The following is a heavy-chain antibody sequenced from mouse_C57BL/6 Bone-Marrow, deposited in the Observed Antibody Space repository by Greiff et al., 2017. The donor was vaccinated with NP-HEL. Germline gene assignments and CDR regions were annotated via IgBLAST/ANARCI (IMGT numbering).Heavy chain of an antibody. CDR3: ARSCGNDEGYFDV. CDR1: GYTFTNYW. V-gene: IGHV1-63*01. CDR2: IYPGGGYT. J-gene: IGHJ1*03. D-gene: IGHD2-2*01. Sequence: QVQLQQSGAELVRPGTSVKMSCKASGYTFTNYWIGWAKQRPGHGVEWIGDIYPGGGYTNYNEKFKGKATQTANKSSSTAYMQFSSLTSEDSAIYYCARSCGNDEGYFDVWGTGTTVTVSS.